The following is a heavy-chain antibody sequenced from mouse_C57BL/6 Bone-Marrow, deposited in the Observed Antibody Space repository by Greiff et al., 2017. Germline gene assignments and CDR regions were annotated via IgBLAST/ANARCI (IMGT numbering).Heavy chain of an antibody. CDR1: GFSLTSYG. CDR2: IWSGGST. J-gene: IGHJ4*01. D-gene: IGHD2-4*01. Sequence: QVQLKESGPGLVQPSQSLSITCTVSGFSLTSYGVHWVRQSPGKGLEWLGVIWSGGSTDYNAAFISRLSISKDNSKSQVFFKMNSLQADDTAIYYCARTWEITHYYAMDYWGQGTSVTVSS. CDR3: ARTWEITHYYAMDY. V-gene: IGHV2-2*01.